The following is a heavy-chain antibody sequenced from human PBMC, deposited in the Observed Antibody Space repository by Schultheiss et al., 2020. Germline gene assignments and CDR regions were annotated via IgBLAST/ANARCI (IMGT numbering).Heavy chain of an antibody. J-gene: IGHJ3*02. Sequence: SETLSLTCTVSGGSMSNYYWSWVRQPPGKGLEWIGHVYYSGSTNYNPSLRTRVTISVDTSNNQFSLKLSSVTAADTAVYYCVRDSHYYDGSDYWTDTIDSWGQGTTVTVSS. CDR2: VYYSGST. D-gene: IGHD3-22*01. V-gene: IGHV4-59*01. CDR3: VRDSHYYDGSDYWTDTIDS. CDR1: GGSMSNYY.